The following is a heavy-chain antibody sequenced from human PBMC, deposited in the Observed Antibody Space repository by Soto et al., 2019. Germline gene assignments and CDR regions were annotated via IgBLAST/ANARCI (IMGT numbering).Heavy chain of an antibody. V-gene: IGHV3-33*01. CDR1: GFTFSSYG. CDR3: ARDAVGATGGVDY. CDR2: IWYDGSNK. D-gene: IGHD1-26*01. Sequence: QVQLVESGGGVVQPGRSLRLSCAASGFTFSSYGMHWVRQAPGKGLKWVAVIWYDGSNKYYADSMKGRFTISRDNSKNKLYLQMNSLRAEDTAVYYCARDAVGATGGVDYWGQGTLVTVSS. J-gene: IGHJ4*02.